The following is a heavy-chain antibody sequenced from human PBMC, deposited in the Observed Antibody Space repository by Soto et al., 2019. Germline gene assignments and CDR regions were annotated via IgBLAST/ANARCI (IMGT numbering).Heavy chain of an antibody. CDR2: IYDSGST. D-gene: IGHD3-16*02. J-gene: IGHJ4*02. V-gene: IGHV4-59*01. CDR3: ARDDYSYGFFAY. CDR1: GGFISSYY. Sequence: PSETLSLACTVSGGFISSYYWSWIRQPPGKGLEWIGYIYDSGSTKYNPSLKSRVTISVDTSKNQFSLKLSSVTAADTAVYYCARDDYSYGFFAYSGQGTLVTVSS.